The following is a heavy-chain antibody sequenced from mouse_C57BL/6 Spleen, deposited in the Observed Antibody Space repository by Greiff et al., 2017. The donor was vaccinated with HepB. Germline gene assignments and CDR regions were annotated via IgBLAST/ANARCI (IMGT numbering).Heavy chain of an antibody. CDR1: GYTFTSYW. V-gene: IGHV1-55*01. J-gene: IGHJ1*03. CDR3: ARPSITTVVADWYFDV. CDR2: IYPGSGST. Sequence: QVQLQQPGAELVKPGASVKMSCKASGYTFTSYWITWVKQRPGQGLEWIGDIYPGSGSTNYNEKLKSKATLTVDKSSSTAYMQLSSLTSEDSAVYYCARPSITTVVADWYFDVWGTGTTVTVSS. D-gene: IGHD1-1*01.